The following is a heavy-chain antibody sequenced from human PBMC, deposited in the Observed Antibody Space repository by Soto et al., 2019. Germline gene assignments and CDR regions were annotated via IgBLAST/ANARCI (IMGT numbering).Heavy chain of an antibody. V-gene: IGHV1-3*01. CDR2: MNGGNGNT. Sequence: QVQLVQSGAEVKRPGASVKVFCKASGYTFTTHTMHWVRQAPGQGLEWMGWMNGGNGNTKYSQKFQGRVTFTRDTCACTAYMELSSLRYEDTAVYYCTRLENDYWGQGPLVTVSP. J-gene: IGHJ4*02. CDR3: TRLENDY. CDR1: GYTFTTHT.